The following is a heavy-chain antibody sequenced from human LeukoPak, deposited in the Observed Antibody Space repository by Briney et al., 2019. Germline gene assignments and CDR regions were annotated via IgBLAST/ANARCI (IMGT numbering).Heavy chain of an antibody. CDR1: GGSISSGGYY. Sequence: SETLSLTCTVSGGSISSGGYYWSWIRQHPGKGLEWIGYIYYSGSTYYNPSLKSRVTISVDTSKNQFSLKLSSVTAADTAVYYCARDTIFGVVSNWGQGTLVTVSS. J-gene: IGHJ4*02. D-gene: IGHD3-3*01. CDR2: IYYSGST. V-gene: IGHV4-31*03. CDR3: ARDTIFGVVSN.